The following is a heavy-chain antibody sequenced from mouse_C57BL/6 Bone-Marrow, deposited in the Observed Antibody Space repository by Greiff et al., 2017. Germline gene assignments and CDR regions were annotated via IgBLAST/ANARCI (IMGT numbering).Heavy chain of an antibody. CDR2: INPSSGYT. CDR1: GYTFTSYW. Sequence: QVQLQQSGAELAKPGASVKLSCKASGYTFTSYWMHWVKQRPGQGLEWIGYINPSSGYTKYNQKFKDKATLTAAKSSSTAYMQLSSLTYEDSAVYYCARKVVDPPGYWGQGTTLTVSS. J-gene: IGHJ2*01. D-gene: IGHD1-1*01. V-gene: IGHV1-7*01. CDR3: ARKVVDPPGY.